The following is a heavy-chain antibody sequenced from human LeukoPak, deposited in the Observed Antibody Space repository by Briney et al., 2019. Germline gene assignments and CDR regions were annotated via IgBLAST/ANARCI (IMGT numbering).Heavy chain of an antibody. D-gene: IGHD6-19*01. CDR2: IYHTVTT. V-gene: IGHV4-34*01. Sequence: SETLSLTCAVYGGSFSSNYYSWIRKPPRPGKERSGLIYHTVTTNSNPSLNSRVDISLDTSKNQFSLKLISVTAADTAVYYCARGEYGSGWYVDHWGQGTLVTVSS. CDR3: ARGEYGSGWYVDH. CDR1: GGSFSSNY. J-gene: IGHJ4*02.